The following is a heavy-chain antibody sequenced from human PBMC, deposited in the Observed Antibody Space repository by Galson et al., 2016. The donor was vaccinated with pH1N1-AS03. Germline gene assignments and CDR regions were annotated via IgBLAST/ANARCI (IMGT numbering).Heavy chain of an antibody. CDR2: IFWDGET. J-gene: IGHJ4*02. Sequence: PALVNPTQTLTLTCSFSGFSLSTGGVHVAWIRQPPGKALEWLALIFWDGETRYRPSLTSRLTTTKDTSKNEVVLTMTNMDPVDTATYYCARTTHVNEGLDFWGQGTLVTVSS. D-gene: IGHD2-8*01. CDR3: ARTTHVNEGLDF. V-gene: IGHV2-5*02. CDR1: GFSLSTGGVH.